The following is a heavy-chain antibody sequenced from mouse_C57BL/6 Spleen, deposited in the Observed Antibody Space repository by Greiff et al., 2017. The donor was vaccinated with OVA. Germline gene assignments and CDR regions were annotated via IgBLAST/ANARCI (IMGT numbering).Heavy chain of an antibody. CDR2: ISYDGSN. CDR1: GYSITSGYY. V-gene: IGHV3-6*01. CDR3: AREREAMDY. J-gene: IGHJ4*01. Sequence: EVKLLESGPGLVKPSQSLSLTCSVTGYSITSGYYWNWIRQFPGNKLEWMGYISYDGSNNYNPSLKNRISITRDTSKNQFFLKLNSVTTEDTATYYCAREREAMDYWGQGTSVTVSS.